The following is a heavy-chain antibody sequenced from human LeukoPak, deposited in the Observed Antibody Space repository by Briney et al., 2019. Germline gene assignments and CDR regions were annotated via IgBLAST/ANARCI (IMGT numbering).Heavy chain of an antibody. D-gene: IGHD6-19*01. CDR3: AKTRGEHIAVAGSDY. Sequence: GGSLRLSCAASGFTFSSYVMHWVRQAPGKGLEWVAIISYDGSNKYYADSAKGRFTISRDNSKNTLYLQMNSLRAEDTAVYYCAKTRGEHIAVAGSDYWGQGTLVTVSS. CDR1: GFTFSSYV. J-gene: IGHJ4*02. CDR2: ISYDGSNK. V-gene: IGHV3-30*18.